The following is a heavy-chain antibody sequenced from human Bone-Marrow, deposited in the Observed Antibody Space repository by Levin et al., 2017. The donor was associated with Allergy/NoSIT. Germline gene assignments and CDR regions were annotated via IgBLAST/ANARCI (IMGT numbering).Heavy chain of an antibody. V-gene: IGHV5-51*01. J-gene: IGHJ4*02. CDR3: ARQGPSGGPYFDS. Sequence: AGGSLRLSCEGSGYIFFNYWIGWVRQLPGKGLEWMGIIYPVDSDTRYNPSLEGHVIISVDKSINTAYLQWNSLKASDTAMYYCARQGPSGGPYFDSWGQGTLVTVSS. CDR1: GYIFFNYW. D-gene: IGHD3-10*01. CDR2: IYPVDSDT.